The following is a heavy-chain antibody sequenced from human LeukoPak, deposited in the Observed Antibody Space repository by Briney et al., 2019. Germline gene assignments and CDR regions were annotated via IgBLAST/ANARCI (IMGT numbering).Heavy chain of an antibody. CDR3: ARDPSYYDILTGLRSLFGFDP. J-gene: IGHJ5*02. D-gene: IGHD3-9*01. CDR1: GYTFTSYG. CDR2: ISAYNGNT. V-gene: IGHV1-18*01. Sequence: ASVKVSCKASGYTFTSYGISWVRQAPGQGLEWMGWISAYNGNTNYAQKLQGRVTMTTDTSTSTAYMELRSLGSDDTAVYYCARDPSYYDILTGLRSLFGFDPWGQGTLVTVSS.